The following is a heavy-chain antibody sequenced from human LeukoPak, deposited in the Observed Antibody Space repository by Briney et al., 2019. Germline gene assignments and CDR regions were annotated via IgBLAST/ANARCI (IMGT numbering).Heavy chain of an antibody. J-gene: IGHJ4*02. CDR1: GFTFSDYY. CDR3: AKDGRGGVVPYFDY. Sequence: GGSLRLSCAASGFTFSDYYMSWIRQAPGKGLEWVSYISSSGSTIYYADSVKGRFTISRDNSKNTLYLQMNSLRAEDTAVYYCAKDGRGGVVPYFDYWGQGTLVTVSS. V-gene: IGHV3-11*04. CDR2: ISSSGSTI. D-gene: IGHD3-3*01.